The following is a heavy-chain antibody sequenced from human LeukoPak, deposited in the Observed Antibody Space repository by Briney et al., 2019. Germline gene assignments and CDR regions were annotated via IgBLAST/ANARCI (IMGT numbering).Heavy chain of an antibody. V-gene: IGHV3-74*01. J-gene: IGHJ4*02. D-gene: IGHD6-6*01. Sequence: PGGSLRLSCAASGFTFDDYAMHWVRQAPGKGLVWVSRISNEGSHTFYADSVKGRFAMSRDNAKNTLYLQMNSLRAEDTALYYCARYDGQLALFDYWGQGTLVTASS. CDR2: ISNEGSHT. CDR3: ARYDGQLALFDY. CDR1: GFTFDDYA.